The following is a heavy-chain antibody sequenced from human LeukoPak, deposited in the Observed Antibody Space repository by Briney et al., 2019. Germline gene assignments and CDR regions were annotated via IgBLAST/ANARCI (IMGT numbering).Heavy chain of an antibody. CDR3: ATVYSSGWNFHF. Sequence: GXSVKVSCKASGYTFTGYYMHWVRQAPGQGLEWMGWINPNSGGTNYAQNFQGRVTMTRDTSISTGYMELSRLRSDDTAVYYCATVYSSGWNFHFWGQGTLVTVSS. J-gene: IGHJ4*02. D-gene: IGHD6-19*01. CDR2: INPNSGGT. CDR1: GYTFTGYY. V-gene: IGHV1-2*02.